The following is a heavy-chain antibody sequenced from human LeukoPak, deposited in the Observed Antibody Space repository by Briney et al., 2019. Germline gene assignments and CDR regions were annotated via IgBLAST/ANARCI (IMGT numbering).Heavy chain of an antibody. CDR2: ISGSGGST. CDR1: GFTFSSYA. V-gene: IGHV3-23*01. CDR3: ARDPMVRGVRPDY. J-gene: IGHJ4*02. D-gene: IGHD3-10*01. Sequence: GGSLRLSCAASGFTFSSYAMSWVRQAPGKGLEWVSAISGSGGSTYYADSVKGRFTISRDNSKNTLYLQMNSLRAEDTAVYYCARDPMVRGVRPDYWGQGTLVTVSS.